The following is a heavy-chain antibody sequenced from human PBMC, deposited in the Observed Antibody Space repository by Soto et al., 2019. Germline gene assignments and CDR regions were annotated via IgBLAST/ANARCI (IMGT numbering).Heavy chain of an antibody. D-gene: IGHD2-2*01. J-gene: IGHJ4*02. CDR1: GFTFSTYE. CDR2: ISVSGNII. V-gene: IGHV3-48*03. Sequence: GGSLRLSCAASGFTFSTYEFNWVRQAPGRGLEWISYISVSGNIIKYAESVKGRFTISRDNAENSLHLHMNNLRVDDTALYFCVRDTMRAPAAASLDYWGQGTQVTVSS. CDR3: VRDTMRAPAAASLDY.